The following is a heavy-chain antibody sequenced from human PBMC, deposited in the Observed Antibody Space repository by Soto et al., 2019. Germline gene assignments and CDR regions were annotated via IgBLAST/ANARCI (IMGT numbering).Heavy chain of an antibody. Sequence: ASVKVSCKASGYTFTSYDINWVRQATGQGLEWMGWMNPNSGNTGYAQKFQGRVTMTRNTSISTAYMELSSLRSEDTAVYYCARGLRNVRTGSYYYYMDVWGKGTTVTVSS. CDR3: ARGLRNVRTGSYYYYMDV. J-gene: IGHJ6*03. CDR1: GYTFTSYD. D-gene: IGHD3-10*01. CDR2: MNPNSGNT. V-gene: IGHV1-8*01.